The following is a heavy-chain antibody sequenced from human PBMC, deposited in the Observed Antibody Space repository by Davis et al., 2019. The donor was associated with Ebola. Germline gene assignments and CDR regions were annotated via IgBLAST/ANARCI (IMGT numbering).Heavy chain of an antibody. Sequence: GGSLRLSCAASGFTFNNYAMSWVRQAPGKGLEWVSSISSSSSYIYYADSVKGRFTISRDNAKNSLYLQMNSLRAEDTAVYYCARGDSSSWYDYYYYGMDVWGQGTTVTVSS. CDR1: GFTFNNYA. J-gene: IGHJ6*02. D-gene: IGHD6-13*01. CDR2: ISSSSSYI. CDR3: ARGDSSSWYDYYYYGMDV. V-gene: IGHV3-21*01.